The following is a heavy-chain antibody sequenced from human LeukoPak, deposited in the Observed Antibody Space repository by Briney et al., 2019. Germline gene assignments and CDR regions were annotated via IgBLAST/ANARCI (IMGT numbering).Heavy chain of an antibody. V-gene: IGHV3-30*18. CDR3: AKDLRDYYGSGSYYSWDYYYYYGMDV. D-gene: IGHD3-10*01. CDR1: GFTFSSYG. Sequence: GRSLRLSCAASGFTFSSYGMHWVRQAPGKGLEWVAVISYDGSNKYYADSVKGRSTISRDNSKNTLYLQMNSLRAEDTAVYYCAKDLRDYYGSGSYYSWDYYYYYGMDVWGQGTTVTVSS. J-gene: IGHJ6*02. CDR2: ISYDGSNK.